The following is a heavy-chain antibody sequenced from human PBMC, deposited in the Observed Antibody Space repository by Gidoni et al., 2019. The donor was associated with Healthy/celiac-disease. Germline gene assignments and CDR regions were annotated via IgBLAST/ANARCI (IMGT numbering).Heavy chain of an antibody. CDR3: ARGLRSSWYYFDY. Sequence: QVQLVESGGGVVQPGRSLRLSCAASGFHFSSYDRHWVRQAPGKGLEWVAVISYDGSNKYYADSVKGRFTISRDNSKNTLYLQMNSLRAEDTAVYYCARGLRSSWYYFDYWGQGTLVTVSS. J-gene: IGHJ4*02. CDR1: GFHFSSYD. CDR2: ISYDGSNK. D-gene: IGHD6-13*01. V-gene: IGHV3-30-3*01.